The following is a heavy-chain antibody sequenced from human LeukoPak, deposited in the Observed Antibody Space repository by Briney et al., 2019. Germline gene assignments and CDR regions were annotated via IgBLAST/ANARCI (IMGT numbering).Heavy chain of an antibody. J-gene: IGHJ4*02. V-gene: IGHV1-2*02. Sequence: ASEKVSCKPSGFSFTGYYLHWVRQAPGQGLEWMGWINPASGATKLAQKFQGRVTLTTDTSITTAYMKLSGLRSADPAFYFCARGIVLVAVPIAFPPYFHYWGQATLVTFSS. CDR3: ARGIVLVAVPIAFPPYFHY. CDR1: GFSFTGYY. D-gene: IGHD5-12*01. CDR2: INPASGAT.